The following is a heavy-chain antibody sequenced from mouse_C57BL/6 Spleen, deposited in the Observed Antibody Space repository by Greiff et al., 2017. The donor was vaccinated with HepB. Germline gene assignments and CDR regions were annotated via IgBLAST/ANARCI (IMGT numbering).Heavy chain of an antibody. J-gene: IGHJ4*01. CDR3: ARQGGNYPYAMDY. D-gene: IGHD2-1*01. CDR2: ISSGGSYT. Sequence: EVNVVESGGDLVKPGGSLKLSCAASGFTFSSYGMSWVRQTPDKRLEWVATISSGGSYTYYPDSVKGRFTISRDNAKNTLYLQMSSLKSEDTAMYYCARQGGNYPYAMDYWGQGTSVTVSS. V-gene: IGHV5-6*01. CDR1: GFTFSSYG.